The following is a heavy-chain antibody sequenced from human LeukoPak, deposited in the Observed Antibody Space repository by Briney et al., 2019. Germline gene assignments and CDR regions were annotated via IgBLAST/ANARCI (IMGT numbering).Heavy chain of an antibody. D-gene: IGHD5-18*01. CDR2: IKFDGSST. V-gene: IGHV3-74*01. Sequence: GGSRRLSCAASGFTFSTYWMHWVRQAPGKGLVWVSRIKFDGSSTTYADSEKGRFTISRDNAKNTLYLQMNSLRAEDTAVYYCARGAEGHNYGEFDRWGQGTLVTVSS. CDR1: GFTFSTYW. CDR3: ARGAEGHNYGEFDR. J-gene: IGHJ5*02.